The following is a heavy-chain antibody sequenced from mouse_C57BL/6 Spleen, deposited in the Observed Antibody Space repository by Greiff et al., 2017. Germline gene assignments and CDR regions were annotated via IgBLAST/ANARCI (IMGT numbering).Heavy chain of an antibody. CDR2: ISGGGGNT. D-gene: IGHD2-1*01. Sequence: DVHLVESGGGLVKPGGSLKLSCAASGFTFSSYTMSWVRQTPEKRLEWVATISGGGGNTYYPDSVKGRFTISRDNAKNTLYLQMSSLRSEDTALYYCARDGNYVYAMDYWGQGTSVTVSS. CDR3: ARDGNYVYAMDY. J-gene: IGHJ4*01. CDR1: GFTFSSYT. V-gene: IGHV5-9*01.